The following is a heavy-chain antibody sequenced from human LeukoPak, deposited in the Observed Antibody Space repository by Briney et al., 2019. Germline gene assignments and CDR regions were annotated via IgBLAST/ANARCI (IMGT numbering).Heavy chain of an antibody. Sequence: SETLSLTCAVYGGSFSGYYWSWIRQPPGKGLEWIGEINHSGSTNYNPSLKSRVTISVDTSKNQFSLKLSSVTAADTAVYYCASSFIAAAGGFDYWGQGTLVTVSS. D-gene: IGHD6-13*01. CDR1: GGSFSGYY. CDR2: INHSGST. CDR3: ASSFIAAAGGFDY. V-gene: IGHV4-34*01. J-gene: IGHJ4*02.